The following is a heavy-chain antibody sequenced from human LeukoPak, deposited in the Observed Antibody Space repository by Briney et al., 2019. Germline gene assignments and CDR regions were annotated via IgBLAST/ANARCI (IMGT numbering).Heavy chain of an antibody. CDR2: ISGSGGST. CDR1: GFTFSSYA. Sequence: GGSLRLPCAASGFTFSSYAMSWVRQAPGKGLEWVSAISGSGGSTYYADSVKGRFTISRDNSKNTLYLQMNSLRAEDTAVYYCAKDHGIAVAGTLWGQGTLVTVSS. J-gene: IGHJ4*02. V-gene: IGHV3-23*01. CDR3: AKDHGIAVAGTL. D-gene: IGHD6-19*01.